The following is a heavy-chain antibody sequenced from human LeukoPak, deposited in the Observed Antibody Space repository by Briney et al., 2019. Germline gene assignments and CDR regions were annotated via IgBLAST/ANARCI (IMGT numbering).Heavy chain of an antibody. CDR2: ISYDGSNK. D-gene: IGHD2-2*01. V-gene: IGHV3-30*03. Sequence: PGRSLRLSCAASGFTFSSYGMHWVRQAPGKGLEWVAVISYDGSNKYYADSVKGRFTISRDNSKNTLYLQMNSLRAEDTAVYNCAREYCSSTSCPKVFDLWGRGTLVTVSS. J-gene: IGHJ2*01. CDR1: GFTFSSYG. CDR3: AREYCSSTSCPKVFDL.